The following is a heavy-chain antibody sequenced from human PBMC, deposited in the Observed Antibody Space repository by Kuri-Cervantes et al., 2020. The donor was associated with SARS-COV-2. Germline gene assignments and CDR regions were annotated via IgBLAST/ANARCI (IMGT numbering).Heavy chain of an antibody. CDR1: GFTFNNYA. CDR3: ARGRVGVQDF. J-gene: IGHJ4*02. CDR2: TSYNGTSK. V-gene: IGHV3-30-3*01. Sequence: GGSLTLSCAASGFTFNNYALHWVRQTPGEGLEWVAITSYNGTSKYYADSVKGLLTISRDNFKNTLYLQMNNLRGDDTAVYFCARGRVGVQDFWGQGTLVTVSS. D-gene: IGHD2-21*01.